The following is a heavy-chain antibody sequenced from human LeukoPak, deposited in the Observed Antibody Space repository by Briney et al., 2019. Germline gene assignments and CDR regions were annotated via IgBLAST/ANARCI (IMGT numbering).Heavy chain of an antibody. CDR1: GGSISSGGYY. Sequence: SSETLSLTCTVSGGSISSGGYYWSWIRQHPGKGLEWIGYIYYSGSTYYNPSLKSRVTISVDTSKNQFSLKLSSVTAADTAVYYCARATVEMATTYGPHRIDYWGQGTLVTVSS. CDR2: IYYSGST. CDR3: ARATVEMATTYGPHRIDY. J-gene: IGHJ4*02. V-gene: IGHV4-31*03. D-gene: IGHD5-24*01.